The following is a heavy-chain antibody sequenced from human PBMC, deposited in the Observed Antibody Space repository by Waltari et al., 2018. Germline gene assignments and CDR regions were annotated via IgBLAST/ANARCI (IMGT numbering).Heavy chain of an antibody. Sequence: QVQLVESGGGVVLPGGALRLSCKASGVIFSRQDMNWVRQAPGRGLEGVSLIRFDGGQKFYADTVKGRFTVSRDNSRDTLYLHMESLRSGDTATYFCATQASISSPSFWGRGTLVTVSS. D-gene: IGHD3-16*02. CDR2: IRFDGGQK. CDR3: ATQASISSPSF. V-gene: IGHV3-30*02. CDR1: GVIFSRQD. J-gene: IGHJ4*02.